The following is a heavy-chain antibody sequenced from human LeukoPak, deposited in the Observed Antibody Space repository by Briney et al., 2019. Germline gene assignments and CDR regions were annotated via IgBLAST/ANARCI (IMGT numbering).Heavy chain of an antibody. D-gene: IGHD6-13*01. J-gene: IGHJ4*02. CDR3: ARASGAAAGLSGY. V-gene: IGHV3-30*03. CDR1: GFIFSSYG. Sequence: GRSLRLSCAASGFIFSSYGMHWVRQAPGKGLEWVAVISYDGSNKYYADSVKGRFTISRDNSKNTLYLQMNSLRAEDTAVYYCARASGAAAGLSGYWGQGTLVTVSS. CDR2: ISYDGSNK.